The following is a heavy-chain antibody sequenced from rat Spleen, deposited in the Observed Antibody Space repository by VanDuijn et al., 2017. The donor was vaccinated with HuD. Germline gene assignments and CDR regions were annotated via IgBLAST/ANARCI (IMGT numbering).Heavy chain of an antibody. CDR2: INTDGDST. CDR3: ARRRGYFDY. Sequence: EVQLVETGGDLVRPGRSLKLSCVASGFTFNNYWMYWIRQAPGKGLEWVSSINTDGDSTYYPDSVKGRFTISRDNAENTVYLQMNSLRSEDTATYYCARRRGYFDYWGQGVMVTVSS. V-gene: IGHV5-58*01. J-gene: IGHJ2*01. CDR1: GFTFNNYW.